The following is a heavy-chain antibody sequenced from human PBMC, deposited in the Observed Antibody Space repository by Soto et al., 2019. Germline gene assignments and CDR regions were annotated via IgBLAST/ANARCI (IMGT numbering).Heavy chain of an antibody. CDR3: ARDERYYDFWSGYSYFYYGMDV. Sequence: SETLSLTCTVSGGSISSYYWSWIRQPAGKXLEWIGRIYTSGSTNYNPSLKIRVTMSVDTSKNQFSLKLSSVTAADTAVYYCARDERYYDFWSGYSYFYYGMDVWGQGTTVTVSS. CDR1: GGSISSYY. V-gene: IGHV4-4*07. CDR2: IYTSGST. D-gene: IGHD3-3*01. J-gene: IGHJ6*02.